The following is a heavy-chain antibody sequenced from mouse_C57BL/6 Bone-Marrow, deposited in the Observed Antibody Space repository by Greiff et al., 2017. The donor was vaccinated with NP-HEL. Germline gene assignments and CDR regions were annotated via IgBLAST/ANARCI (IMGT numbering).Heavy chain of an antibody. CDR1: GYAFTNYL. J-gene: IGHJ2*01. D-gene: IGHD1-1*01. Sequence: QVQLQQSGAELVRPGTSVKVSCKASGYAFTNYLIEWVKQRPGQGLEWIGVINPGSGGTNYNEKFKGKATLTADKSSSTAYMQLSSLTSEDSAVYFCAREGVVANYFDYWGQGTTLTVSS. V-gene: IGHV1-54*01. CDR2: INPGSGGT. CDR3: AREGVVANYFDY.